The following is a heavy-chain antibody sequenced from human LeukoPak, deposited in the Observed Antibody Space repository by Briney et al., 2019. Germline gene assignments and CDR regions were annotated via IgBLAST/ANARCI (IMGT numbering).Heavy chain of an antibody. CDR1: GFTFSNYW. V-gene: IGHV3-7*01. J-gene: IGHJ1*01. CDR3: ATYSSLNRREFQF. D-gene: IGHD3-22*01. CDR2: IKTDGSEK. Sequence: GGSLRLSCEGSGFTFSNYWMGWVRQAPGKGLQWVANIKTDGSEKYYVDSVKGRFTISRDNAKNSLYLQMNSLKAEDTAVYYCATYSSLNRREFQFWGQGTLLTVSS.